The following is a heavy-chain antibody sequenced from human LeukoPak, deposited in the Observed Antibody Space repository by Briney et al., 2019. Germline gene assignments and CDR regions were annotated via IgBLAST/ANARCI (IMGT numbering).Heavy chain of an antibody. Sequence: GGSLRLSCAASGFTFSSYAMSWVRQAPGKGLEWVSAISGSGGSTYYADSVKGRFTISRDNSKNTLYLQMNSLRAEDTAVYYCAKDHGEGSSWYLDLVTSYYYYYGMDVWGQGTTVTVSS. CDR1: GFTFSSYA. D-gene: IGHD6-13*01. J-gene: IGHJ6*02. CDR2: ISGSGGST. V-gene: IGHV3-23*01. CDR3: AKDHGEGSSWYLDLVTSYYYYYGMDV.